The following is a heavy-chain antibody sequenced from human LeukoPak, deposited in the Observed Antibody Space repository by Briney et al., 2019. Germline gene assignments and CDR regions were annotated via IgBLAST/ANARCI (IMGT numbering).Heavy chain of an antibody. D-gene: IGHD6-19*01. CDR2: INAGNGNT. J-gene: IGHJ3*02. Sequence: GASVKVSCKASGYTFTSYAMHWVRQAPGQRLEWMGWINAGNGNTKYSQEFQGRVTITRDTSASTAYMELSSLRSEDMAVYYCARTVGSGWGGEAFDIWGQGTMVTVSS. CDR1: GYTFTSYA. V-gene: IGHV1-3*03. CDR3: ARTVGSGWGGEAFDI.